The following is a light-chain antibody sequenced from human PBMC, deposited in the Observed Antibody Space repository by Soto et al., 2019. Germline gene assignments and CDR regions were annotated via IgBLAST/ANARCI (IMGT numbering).Light chain of an antibody. CDR3: QQSYSTPRT. Sequence: EIQMPQSPSSLSASVGDRFTITCRASPSISSYLNWYQQKPGKPSKLQIHAASSLQSGIPSRFSGSGSRTDFTLSISSLQPEDFATYYCQQSYSTPRTFGQGTTLEIK. V-gene: IGKV1-39*01. J-gene: IGKJ2*01. CDR1: PSISSY. CDR2: AAS.